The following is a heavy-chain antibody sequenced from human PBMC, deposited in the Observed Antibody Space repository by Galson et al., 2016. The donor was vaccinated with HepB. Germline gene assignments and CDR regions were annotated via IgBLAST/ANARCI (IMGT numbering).Heavy chain of an antibody. Sequence: SLRLSCAASGFTFSTYSMNWVRQAPGKGLEWVSFISASSIYKDYADSVKGRFTTYRDNAKNSLSLQMNSLRAEDTAVYYCAVGWRELQSPFDYWGQGTQVTVSS. CDR3: AVGWRELQSPFDY. D-gene: IGHD1-26*01. J-gene: IGHJ4*02. CDR1: GFTFSTYS. V-gene: IGHV3-21*01. CDR2: ISASSIYK.